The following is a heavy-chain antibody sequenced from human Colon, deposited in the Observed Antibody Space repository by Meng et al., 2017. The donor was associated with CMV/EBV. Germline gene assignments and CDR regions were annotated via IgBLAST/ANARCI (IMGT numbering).Heavy chain of an antibody. CDR3: AKKRDGSAWIIDS. J-gene: IGHJ5*01. Sequence: GESLKISCAASGFGFSNYGMLWVRQAPGKGLEWVAIIWYDGSETKYVDSVKGRFTISRDNSRNRLYLQMNSLRAEDTALYFCAKKRDGSAWIIDSWGRGTQVTVSS. CDR1: GFGFSNYG. D-gene: IGHD6-19*01. CDR2: IWYDGSET. V-gene: IGHV3-33*06.